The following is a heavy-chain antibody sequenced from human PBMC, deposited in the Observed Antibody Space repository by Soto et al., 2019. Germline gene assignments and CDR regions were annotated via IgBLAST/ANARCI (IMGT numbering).Heavy chain of an antibody. CDR3: TRENIENGDGPYDAFHX. Sequence: ASVKVSCKTSGYTFTDYYTHWVRQAPGQGLEWMGFMNHKSGGAYFAQKFKGRVTLTRDTSIGTAYIEVNSLTSYDTAVYFCTRENIENGDGPYDAFHXWGQGTQVTVS. V-gene: IGHV1-2*02. D-gene: IGHD2-15*01. CDR2: MNHKSGGA. CDR1: GYTFTDYY. J-gene: IGHJ3*01.